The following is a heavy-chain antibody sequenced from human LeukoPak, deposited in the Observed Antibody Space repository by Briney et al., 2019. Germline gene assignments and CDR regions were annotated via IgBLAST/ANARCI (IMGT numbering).Heavy chain of an antibody. CDR2: ISGSGGST. CDR3: AKDGGRVLRFLEWLGPSTHPNDAFDI. Sequence: GGSLRLSCAASGFTFSSYAMSWVRQAPGKGLEWVSAISGSGGSTYYADSVKGRFTISRDNSKNTLYLQMNSLRAEDTAVYYCAKDGGRVLRFLEWLGPSTHPNDAFDIWGRGTMVTVSS. V-gene: IGHV3-23*01. CDR1: GFTFSSYA. D-gene: IGHD3-3*01. J-gene: IGHJ3*02.